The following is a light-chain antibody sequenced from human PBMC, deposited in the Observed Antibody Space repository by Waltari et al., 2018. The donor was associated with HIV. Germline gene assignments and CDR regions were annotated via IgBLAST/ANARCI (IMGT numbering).Light chain of an antibody. CDR2: WAS. J-gene: IGKJ4*01. CDR3: QQFYTSPLT. Sequence: DIVMNQSPDSLPVSLGARATINCKSSQSVLYSSNNKNYLAGYQQKPGQPPKLLIYWASTRESGVPDRFSGSGSGTDFTLTISSLQAEDVAVYYCQQFYTSPLTFGGGTKVEIK. CDR1: QSVLYSSNNKNY. V-gene: IGKV4-1*01.